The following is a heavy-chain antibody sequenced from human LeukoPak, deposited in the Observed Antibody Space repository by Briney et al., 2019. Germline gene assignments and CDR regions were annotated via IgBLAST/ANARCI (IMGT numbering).Heavy chain of an antibody. V-gene: IGHV4-30-4*01. Sequence: PSETLCPSRTVSGGSFSSGDSYWSWVRQPPGKGLEWVGYIDNSGSTYYNPSLKSRVTISVDKSKNQVSLKLSAVTAADTAVYYCARGVGYYGPGIYYLRVHYFDYWAERPLHTVSS. CDR1: GGSFSSGDSY. D-gene: IGHD3-10*01. CDR3: ARGVGYYGPGIYYLRVHYFDY. CDR2: IDNSGST. J-gene: IGHJ4*02.